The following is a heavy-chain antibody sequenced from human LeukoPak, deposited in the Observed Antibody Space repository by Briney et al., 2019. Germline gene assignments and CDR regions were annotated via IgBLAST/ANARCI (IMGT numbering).Heavy chain of an antibody. Sequence: GSLRLSCAASGFTFSTYWMHWVRQAPGKGLVWVSHINSDGSSTSYADSVKGRFTISRDNAKNTLYLQMNSLRAEDTAVYYCARVGSGGSRYDYWGQGTLVTVSS. CDR3: ARVGSGGSRYDY. CDR1: GFTFSTYW. J-gene: IGHJ4*02. V-gene: IGHV3-74*01. CDR2: INSDGSST. D-gene: IGHD2-15*01.